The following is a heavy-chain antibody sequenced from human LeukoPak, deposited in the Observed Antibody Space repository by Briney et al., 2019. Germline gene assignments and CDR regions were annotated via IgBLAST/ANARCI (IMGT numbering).Heavy chain of an antibody. V-gene: IGHV3-21*01. CDR1: GLIFSTYN. J-gene: IGHJ3*02. D-gene: IGHD3-22*01. Sequence: GGSLRLSCAASGLIFSTYNMNWVRQAPGEGLEWVSSISSSSSYIYYADSVKGRFTISRDNAKNSLYLQMNSLRAEDTAVYYCARDGVTMIVVVGDAFDIWGQGTMVTVSS. CDR2: ISSSSSYI. CDR3: ARDGVTMIVVVGDAFDI.